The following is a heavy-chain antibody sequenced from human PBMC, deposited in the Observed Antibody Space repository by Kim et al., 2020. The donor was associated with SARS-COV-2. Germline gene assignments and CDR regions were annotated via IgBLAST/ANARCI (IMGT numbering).Heavy chain of an antibody. CDR2: IWYDGTNK. J-gene: IGHJ1*01. CDR3: ARDERLVVTAIPHYFQY. Sequence: GGSLRLSCAASGFIFSNYGMHWVRQAPGKGLEWVAVIWYDGTNKYYGDSVKGRFTISRDNSKNTRYLQMNSLGAEDTAVYYCARDERLVVTAIPHYFQYWGQGTLVTVSS. V-gene: IGHV3-33*01. D-gene: IGHD2-21*02. CDR1: GFIFSNYG.